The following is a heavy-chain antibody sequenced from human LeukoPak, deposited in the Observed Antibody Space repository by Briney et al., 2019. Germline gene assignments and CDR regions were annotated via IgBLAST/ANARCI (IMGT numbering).Heavy chain of an antibody. J-gene: IGHJ5*02. CDR2: INSDSGFT. Sequence: ASVKVSCKASGYTFTGYYMNWVRQAPGQGLEWMGWINSDSGFTKYAQKFQGRVTMTRDTSITTVYMDLTSPTSDDTAVYYCARNFDMKGFDPWGQGTLVTVSS. D-gene: IGHD3-9*01. CDR1: GYTFTGYY. CDR3: ARNFDMKGFDP. V-gene: IGHV1-2*02.